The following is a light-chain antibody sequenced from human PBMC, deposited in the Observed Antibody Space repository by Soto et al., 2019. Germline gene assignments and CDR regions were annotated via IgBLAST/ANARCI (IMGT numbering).Light chain of an antibody. Sequence: EIVLTQSAGTLSLSPGEGATLSCRASQSVSSYLAWYQQKPGQAPRLLIYDASNRATGIPARFSGSGSGTDFTLTISSLEPEDFAVYYCQQRSNWPRTFGQGTKVDIK. CDR3: QQRSNWPRT. CDR2: DAS. V-gene: IGKV3-11*01. CDR1: QSVSSY. J-gene: IGKJ1*01.